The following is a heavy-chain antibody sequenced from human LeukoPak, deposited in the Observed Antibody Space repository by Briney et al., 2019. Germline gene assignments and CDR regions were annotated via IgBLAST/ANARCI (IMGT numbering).Heavy chain of an antibody. CDR3: ARDEPAAIGY. V-gene: IGHV4-30-4*08. D-gene: IGHD2-2*02. CDR2: TYYSGST. CDR1: GGSISSGDYY. J-gene: IGHJ4*02. Sequence: SQTLSLTCTVSGGSISSGDYYWSWIRQPPGKGLEWIGYTYYSGSTYYNPSLKSRVTVSVDTFKNQFSLKLSSVTAADTAVYYCARDEPAAIGYWGQGTLVTVSS.